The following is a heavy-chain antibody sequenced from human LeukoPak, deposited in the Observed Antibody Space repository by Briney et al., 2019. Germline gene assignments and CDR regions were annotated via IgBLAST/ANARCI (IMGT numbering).Heavy chain of an antibody. CDR2: IYHSGST. CDR3: ARMHIVVVIAIGRTGGAFDI. D-gene: IGHD2-21*01. J-gene: IGHJ3*02. V-gene: IGHV4-39*07. Sequence: SETLSLTCTVSGGSISTSSYYWGWIRQPPGKGLEWIGSIYHSGSTYYNPSLKSRVTISVDTSKNQFSLKLSSVTAADTAVYYCARMHIVVVIAIGRTGGAFDIWGQGTMVTVSS. CDR1: GGSISTSSYY.